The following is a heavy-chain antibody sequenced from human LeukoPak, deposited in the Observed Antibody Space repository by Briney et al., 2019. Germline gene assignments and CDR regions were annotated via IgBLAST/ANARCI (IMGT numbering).Heavy chain of an antibody. V-gene: IGHV4-59*01. J-gene: IGHJ4*02. CDR2: IYYSGST. CDR1: GGSISSYY. Sequence: SETLSLTCTVSGGSISSYYWSWIRQPPGKGLEWIGYIYYSGSTNYNPSLKSRVTISVDTSKNQFSLKLSSVTAADTAVYYCVRGGSSWSDYWGQGTLVTVSS. CDR3: VRGGSSWSDY. D-gene: IGHD6-13*01.